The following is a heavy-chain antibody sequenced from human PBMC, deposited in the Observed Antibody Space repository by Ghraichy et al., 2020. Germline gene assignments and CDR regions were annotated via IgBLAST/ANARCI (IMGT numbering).Heavy chain of an antibody. CDR3: ARYPLQTMTGAYYFDY. CDR1: GYTFTGYY. CDR2: INPNSGGT. V-gene: IGHV1-2*04. D-gene: IGHD3-22*01. Sequence: ASVKVSCKASGYTFTGYYMHWVRQAPGQGLEWMGWINPNSGGTNYAQKFQGWVTMTRDTSISTAYMELSRLRSDDTAVYYCARYPLQTMTGAYYFDYWGQGTLVTVSS. J-gene: IGHJ4*02.